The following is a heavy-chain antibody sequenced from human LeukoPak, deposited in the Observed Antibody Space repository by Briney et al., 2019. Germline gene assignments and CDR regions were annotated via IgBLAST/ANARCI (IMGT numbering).Heavy chain of an antibody. CDR3: ARDKTLSPAAQFDY. V-gene: IGHV3-53*01. Sequence: GGSLRLSCAASGFTVSSNYMSWVRQAPGKGLEWVSVIYSGGSTYYADSVKGRFTISRDNAKNSLDLQMSSLRAEDTAVYYCARDKTLSPAAQFDYWGQGTLVTVSS. CDR2: IYSGGST. D-gene: IGHD2-2*01. J-gene: IGHJ4*02. CDR1: GFTVSSNY.